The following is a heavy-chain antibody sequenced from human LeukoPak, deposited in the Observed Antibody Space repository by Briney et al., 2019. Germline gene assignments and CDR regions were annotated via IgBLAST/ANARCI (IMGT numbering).Heavy chain of an antibody. CDR1: GGSISSHY. V-gene: IGHV4-59*11. CDR2: IYYSGST. Sequence: PSENLSLTCTVSGGSISSHYWSWIRQPPGKGLEWIGYIYYSGSTNYNPSLKSRVTISVDTSKNQFSLKLSSVTAADTAVYYCARVSGSGSYLLDYWGQGTLVTVSS. CDR3: ARVSGSGSYLLDY. D-gene: IGHD3-10*01. J-gene: IGHJ4*02.